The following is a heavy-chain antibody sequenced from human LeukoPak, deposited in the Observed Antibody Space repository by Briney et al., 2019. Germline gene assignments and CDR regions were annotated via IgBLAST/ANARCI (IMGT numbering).Heavy chain of an antibody. Sequence: SETLSLTCAVYGGSFSGYYWSWIRQPPGKGLEWIGSIYYSGSTYYNPSLKSRVTISVDTSKNQFSLKLSSVTAADTAVYYCARHRTHDFWSGPVSGGMDVWGQGTTVTVSS. CDR3: ARHRTHDFWSGPVSGGMDV. CDR2: IYYSGST. J-gene: IGHJ6*02. D-gene: IGHD3-3*01. V-gene: IGHV4-34*01. CDR1: GGSFSGYY.